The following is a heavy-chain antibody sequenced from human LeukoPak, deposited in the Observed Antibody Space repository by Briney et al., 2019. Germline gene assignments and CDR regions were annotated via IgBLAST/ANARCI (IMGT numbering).Heavy chain of an antibody. D-gene: IGHD4-11*01. J-gene: IGHJ4*02. CDR2: VYYNGIT. V-gene: IGHV4-39*01. Sequence: PSETLSLTCTVSGGPIFSSPFYWGWIRQPPGKGLEWIASVYYNGITYYNPSLRSRVTISVDTSKNQFALKVTSVTAADTAIYYCARPMTTVATWGQGTLVTVSS. CDR1: GGPIFSSPFY. CDR3: ARPMTTVAT.